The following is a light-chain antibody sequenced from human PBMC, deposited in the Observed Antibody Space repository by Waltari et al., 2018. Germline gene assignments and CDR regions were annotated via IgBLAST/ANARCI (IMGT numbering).Light chain of an antibody. Sequence: QSALSQPASVSGSPGQSITISCTGASRDGGGHDYVSWYQQHPGKAPKLIIRDVNNRPSGVPNRFSGSKSGNTASLTISGLQAEDEADYYCSSYSTSSSLILFGEGTKVTVL. J-gene: IGLJ2*01. V-gene: IGLV2-14*03. CDR2: DVN. CDR3: SSYSTSSSLIL. CDR1: SRDGGGHDY.